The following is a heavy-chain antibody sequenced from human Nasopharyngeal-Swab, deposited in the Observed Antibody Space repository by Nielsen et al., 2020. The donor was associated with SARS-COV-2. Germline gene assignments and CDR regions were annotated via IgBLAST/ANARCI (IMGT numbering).Heavy chain of an antibody. J-gene: IGHJ4*02. Sequence: GESLKISCAASGFTFSSYAMHWVRQAPGKGLEWVAVISYDGSNKYYADSVKGRFTISRDNSKNTLYLQMNSLRAEDTAVYYCARDWRQLVSYYFDDWGQGTLVTVSS. CDR2: ISYDGSNK. CDR1: GFTFSSYA. V-gene: IGHV3-30-3*01. D-gene: IGHD6-13*01. CDR3: ARDWRQLVSYYFDD.